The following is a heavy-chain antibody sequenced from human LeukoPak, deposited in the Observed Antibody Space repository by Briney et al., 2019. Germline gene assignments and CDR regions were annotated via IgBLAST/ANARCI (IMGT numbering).Heavy chain of an antibody. CDR3: ARVPNTATVITYYYYYMDV. J-gene: IGHJ6*03. Sequence: ASVKVSCKASGYTFTSYGISWVRQAPGQGLEWMGWISAYNGNTNYAQKLQGRVTMTTDTSTSTAYMELRSLRSDDTAVYYCARVPNTATVITYYYYYMDVWGKGTTVTVSS. CDR1: GYTFTSYG. V-gene: IGHV1-18*01. D-gene: IGHD4-11*01. CDR2: ISAYNGNT.